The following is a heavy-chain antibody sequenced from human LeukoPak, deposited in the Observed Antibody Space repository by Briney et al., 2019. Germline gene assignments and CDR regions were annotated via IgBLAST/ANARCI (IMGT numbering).Heavy chain of an antibody. D-gene: IGHD1-26*01. V-gene: IGHV3-23*01. CDR2: ISGSGVST. J-gene: IGHJ4*02. Sequence: GSLRLSCAASGFTFSSYAMSWVRQAPGKGLEWVSAISGSGVSTYYADSVKGRFTISRDNSKNTLYLQMNSLRAEDTAVHYCAKARGTVGAALDHWGQGTLVTVSS. CDR3: AKARGTVGAALDH. CDR1: GFTFSSYA.